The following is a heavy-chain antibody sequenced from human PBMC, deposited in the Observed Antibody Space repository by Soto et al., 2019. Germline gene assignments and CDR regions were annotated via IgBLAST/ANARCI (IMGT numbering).Heavy chain of an antibody. CDR2: IYYTGHT. Sequence: QVQLQESGPGLVKPSQTLSLTCSVSGVSINSGGYYWRWIRHHPGKGLEWIGYIYYTGHTSYNASLKRRVAMLFDTATNHFSLKLSSVTAADTAVYYCARGSQLERDARDIWGQGTMVTVSS. D-gene: IGHD1-1*01. CDR1: GVSINSGGYY. V-gene: IGHV4-31*03. CDR3: ARGSQLERDARDI. J-gene: IGHJ3*02.